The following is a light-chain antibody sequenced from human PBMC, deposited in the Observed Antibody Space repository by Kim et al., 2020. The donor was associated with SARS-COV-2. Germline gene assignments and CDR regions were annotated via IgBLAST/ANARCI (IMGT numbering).Light chain of an antibody. J-gene: IGLJ1*01. Sequence: QSALTQPASVSGSPGQSITISCTGTSSDVGSYNLVSWYQQHPGKAPKLMIYEVSKRPSGISNRFSGSKSGNTASLTISGLQAEDEADDYCCSYAGSSTFLYVFGTGTKVTVL. V-gene: IGLV2-23*02. CDR2: EVS. CDR3: CSYAGSSTFLYV. CDR1: SSDVGSYNL.